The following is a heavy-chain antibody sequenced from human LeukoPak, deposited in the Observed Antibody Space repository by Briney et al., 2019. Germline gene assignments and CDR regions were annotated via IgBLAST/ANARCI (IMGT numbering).Heavy chain of an antibody. Sequence: GGSLRLSCAASGFTFSSYAMSWVRQAPGKGLEWVSAISGGGISTYYADSVKGRFTISRDNSQNTLYLQMNSLTAEDTAVYYCAKYYYDSSGYYITPPARAPDYWGQGTLVTVSS. J-gene: IGHJ4*02. D-gene: IGHD3-22*01. CDR3: AKYYYDSSGYYITPPARAPDY. CDR2: ISGGGIST. V-gene: IGHV3-23*01. CDR1: GFTFSSYA.